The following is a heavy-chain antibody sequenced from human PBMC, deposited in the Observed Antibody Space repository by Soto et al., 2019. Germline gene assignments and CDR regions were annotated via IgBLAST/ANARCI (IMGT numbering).Heavy chain of an antibody. CDR2: IDWDDDK. Sequence: SGPTLVNPTQTLTLTCTFSGFSLSTSGMCVSWIRQPPGKALEWLALIDWDDDKYYSTSLKTRLTISKDTSKNQVVLTMTNMDPVKTPTFYCARIGYSGNGFAPWGRGPLVTVSS. D-gene: IGHD1-26*01. V-gene: IGHV2-70*01. CDR1: GFSLSTSGMC. J-gene: IGHJ5*02. CDR3: ARIGYSGNGFAP.